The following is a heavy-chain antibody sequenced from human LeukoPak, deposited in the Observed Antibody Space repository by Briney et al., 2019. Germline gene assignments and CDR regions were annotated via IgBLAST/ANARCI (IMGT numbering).Heavy chain of an antibody. CDR2: VYYTGST. CDR3: ARDRLQLQS. V-gene: IGHV4-59*01. CDR1: GGSISSYY. Sequence: PSETLSLTCTVSGGSISSYYWSWVRQPPGKGLEWIGFVYYTGSTNYSPSLKSRVTISVDTSKNQFSLKLSSVTAADTAVYYCARDRLQLQSWGQGTLVTVSS. D-gene: IGHD1-1*01. J-gene: IGHJ5*02.